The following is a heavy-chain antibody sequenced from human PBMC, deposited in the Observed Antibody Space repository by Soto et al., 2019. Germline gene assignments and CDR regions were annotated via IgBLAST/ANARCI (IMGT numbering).Heavy chain of an antibody. CDR3: ARQSDTTHAYGMDV. J-gene: IGHJ6*02. Sequence: GESLKISCEGSGYTFTTYWISWVRQMPGKGLEWMGRIDPSDSYTDHSPSFQGHVTITVDKSIRTAYLQWSSLKASDTAMYYCARQSDTTHAYGMDVWGQGTTVTVSS. CDR2: IDPSDSYT. V-gene: IGHV5-10-1*01. D-gene: IGHD2-2*01. CDR1: GYTFTTYW.